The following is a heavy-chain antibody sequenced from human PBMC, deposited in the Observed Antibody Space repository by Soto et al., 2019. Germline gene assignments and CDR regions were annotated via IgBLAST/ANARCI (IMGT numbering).Heavy chain of an antibody. CDR2: MNHNSANT. D-gene: IGHD1-1*01. CDR1: GYAFGDYD. CDR3: AIMATYGTLNWFDP. Sequence: QVQLVQSGAEVQRPGASVKVSCRASGYAFGDYDISWVRQAPGQGLEWMGWMNHNSANTGYAQKFQGRVSMTRDMSISTAYMELSRLRPEDTAIYYCAIMATYGTLNWFDPWGQGALVTVSS. V-gene: IGHV1-8*01. J-gene: IGHJ5*02.